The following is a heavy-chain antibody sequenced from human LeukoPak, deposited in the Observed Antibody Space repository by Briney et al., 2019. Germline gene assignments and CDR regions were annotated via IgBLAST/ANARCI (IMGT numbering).Heavy chain of an antibody. V-gene: IGHV3-30*03. D-gene: IGHD3-10*01. CDR2: ISYDGSNK. CDR1: GFTFSSYG. J-gene: IGHJ4*02. CDR3: ARDASGSYPLYFDY. Sequence: GRSLRLSCAASGFTFSSYGMHWVRQAPGKGLEWVAVISYDGSNKYYADSVKGRFTISRDNSKNTLYLQMNSLRAEDTAVYYCARDASGSYPLYFDYWGQGTLVTVSS.